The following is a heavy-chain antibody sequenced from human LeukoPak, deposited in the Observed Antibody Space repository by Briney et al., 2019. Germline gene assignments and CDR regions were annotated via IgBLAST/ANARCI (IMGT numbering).Heavy chain of an antibody. CDR3: AREGRIGAAAGFLNRFDP. CDR1: GGSISSSSYY. CDR2: IYYSGST. Sequence: PSETLSLTCTVSGGSISSSSYYWGWIRQPPGKGLEWIGSIYYSGSTYYNPSLKSRVTISVDTTKNQFSLKLSSVTAADTAVYYCAREGRIGAAAGFLNRFDPWGQGTLVTVSS. D-gene: IGHD6-13*01. V-gene: IGHV4-39*07. J-gene: IGHJ5*02.